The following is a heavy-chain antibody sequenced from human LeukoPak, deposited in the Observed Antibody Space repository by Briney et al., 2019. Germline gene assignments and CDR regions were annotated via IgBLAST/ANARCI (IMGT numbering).Heavy chain of an antibody. Sequence: GGSLRLSCAVSGFTFSDYYMTWIRQAPGKGLEWILYISGGSTYTNYADSVKGRFTVSRDYAKNSLFLQMSGLGAEDTAVYYCARGGYRSSLDSWGQGTLVTVSS. CDR3: ARGGYRSSLDS. CDR1: GFTFSDYY. J-gene: IGHJ4*02. V-gene: IGHV3-11*05. D-gene: IGHD5-18*01. CDR2: ISGGSTYT.